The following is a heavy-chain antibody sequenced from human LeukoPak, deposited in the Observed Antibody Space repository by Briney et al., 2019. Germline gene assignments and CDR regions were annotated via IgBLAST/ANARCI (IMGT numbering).Heavy chain of an antibody. J-gene: IGHJ6*02. CDR3: AKDRTPTKGLAYYYYYYGMDV. V-gene: IGHV3-23*01. CDR2: ISGSGGST. Sequence: GGSLRLSCAASGFTFSSYAMSWVRQAPGKGLEWVSAISGSGGSTYYADSVKGRFTISRDNSKNTLYLQMNSLRAEDTAVYYCAKDRTPTKGLAYYYYYYGMDVWGQGTTVTVSS. CDR1: GFTFSSYA.